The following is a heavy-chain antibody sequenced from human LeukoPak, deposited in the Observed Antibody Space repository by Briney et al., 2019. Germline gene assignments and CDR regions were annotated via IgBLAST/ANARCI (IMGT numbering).Heavy chain of an antibody. V-gene: IGHV3-21*04. CDR1: GFTFSSYS. D-gene: IGHD1-26*01. Sequence: PGGSLRLSCAAPGFTFSSYSMNWVRQAPGKGLEWVSSISSSSSYIYYADSVKGRFTISRDNAKNSLYLQMNSLRAEDTAVYYCARVSSGSYSLDYWGQGTLVTVSS. CDR2: ISSSSSYI. J-gene: IGHJ4*02. CDR3: ARVSSGSYSLDY.